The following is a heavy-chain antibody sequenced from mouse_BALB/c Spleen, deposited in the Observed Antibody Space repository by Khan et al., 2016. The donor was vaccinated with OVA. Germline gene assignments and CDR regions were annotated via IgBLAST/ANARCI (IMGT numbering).Heavy chain of an antibody. CDR3: ARGNYYGYYFDY. CDR2: ISYSGDT. Sequence: EVQLQESGPGLVKPSQSLSLTCTVTGYSITSGYAWNWIRQFPGNKLEWMGYISYSGDTSYNPSLTSRISITRNTSKNQFFLQLNSVTTEETATYYCARGNYYGYYFDYWGQGTTLTVSS. V-gene: IGHV3-2*02. CDR1: GYSITSGYA. D-gene: IGHD1-1*01. J-gene: IGHJ2*01.